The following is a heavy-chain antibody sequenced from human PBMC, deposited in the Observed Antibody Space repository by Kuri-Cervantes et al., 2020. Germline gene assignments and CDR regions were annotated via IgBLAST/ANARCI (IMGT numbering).Heavy chain of an antibody. CDR3: AREASSHRWELPWFDP. CDR2: ISSSSSYI. CDR1: GFTFSSYS. D-gene: IGHD1-26*01. J-gene: IGHJ5*02. V-gene: IGHV3-21*01. Sequence: GESLKISCAASGFTFSSYSTNWVRQAPGKGLEWVSSISSSSSYIYYADSVKGRFTISRDNAKNSLYLQMNSLRAEDTAVYYCAREASSHRWELPWFDPWGQGTLVTVSS.